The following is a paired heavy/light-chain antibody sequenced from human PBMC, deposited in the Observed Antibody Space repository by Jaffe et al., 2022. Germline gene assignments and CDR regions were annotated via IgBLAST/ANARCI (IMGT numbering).Heavy chain of an antibody. CDR2: INSDGSST. CDR3: ARDPLPPYYDFWSGPGVAAGPFDY. V-gene: IGHV3-74*01. D-gene: IGHD3-3*01. Sequence: EVQLVESGGGLVQPGGSLRLSCAASGFTFSSYWMHWVRQAPGKGLVWVSRINSDGSSTSYADSVKGRFTISRDNAKNTLYLQMNSLRAEDTAVYYCARDPLPPYYDFWSGPGVAAGPFDYWGQGTLVTVSS. CDR1: GFTFSSYW. J-gene: IGHJ4*02.
Light chain of an antibody. CDR3: MQGTHWPPT. V-gene: IGKV2-30*01. CDR2: KVS. Sequence: DVVMTQSPLSLPVTLGQPASISCRSSQSLVYSDGNTYLNWFQQRPGQSPRRLIYKVSNRDSGVPDRFSGSGSGTDFTLKISRVEAEDVGVYYCMQGTHWPPTFGGGTKVEIK. CDR1: QSLVYSDGNTY. J-gene: IGKJ4*01.